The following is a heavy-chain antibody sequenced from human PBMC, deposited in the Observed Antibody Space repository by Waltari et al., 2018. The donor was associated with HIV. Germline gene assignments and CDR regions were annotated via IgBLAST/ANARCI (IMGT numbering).Heavy chain of an antibody. CDR1: GGSISNYC. J-gene: IGHJ6*02. V-gene: IGHV4-59*01. CDR2: MYYSGRT. Sequence: QVQLQESGPGLVKPSETLSLTCTVSGGSISNYCWSWIRQPPGKGLEWIGYMYYSGRTNYNPSLKSRVTISVDTSKNQFSLKLSSVTAADTAVYYCARGIYGDISGDMDVWGQGTTVTVSS. D-gene: IGHD3-3*01. CDR3: ARGIYGDISGDMDV.